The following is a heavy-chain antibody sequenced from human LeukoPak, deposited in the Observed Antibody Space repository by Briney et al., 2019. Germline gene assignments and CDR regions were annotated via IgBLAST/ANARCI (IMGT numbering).Heavy chain of an antibody. CDR1: GFTFSSYA. CDR3: AKLSGNSGYYEYFHH. Sequence: SGGSLRLSCAASGFTFSSYAMTWARQAPGKGLEWVSSISGGGGMTYYADSVKGRFTISRDNSKNTLYLQMNSLRAEDTAIYYCAKLSGNSGYYEYFHHWGQGTLVTVSS. CDR2: ISGGGGMT. D-gene: IGHD3-22*01. V-gene: IGHV3-23*01. J-gene: IGHJ1*01.